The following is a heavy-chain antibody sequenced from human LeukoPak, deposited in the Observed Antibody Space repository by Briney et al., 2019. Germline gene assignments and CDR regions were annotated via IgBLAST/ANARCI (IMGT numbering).Heavy chain of an antibody. CDR3: ARGGAVAGTWYFDY. J-gene: IGHJ4*02. CDR2: IGTAGDT. D-gene: IGHD6-19*01. CDR1: GFTFSSYD. Sequence: GGPLRLSCAASGFTFSSYDMHWVRQGTGKGLEWVSGIGTAGDTYYPGSVKGRFTISRENAKNSLYLQMNSLRAGDTAVYYCARGGAVAGTWYFDYWGQGTLVTVSS. V-gene: IGHV3-13*01.